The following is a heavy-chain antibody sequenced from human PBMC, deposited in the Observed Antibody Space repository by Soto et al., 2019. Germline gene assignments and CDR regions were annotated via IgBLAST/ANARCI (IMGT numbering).Heavy chain of an antibody. D-gene: IGHD4-17*01. Sequence: QVQLVQSGAEVKKPGASVKVSCKASGYTFTSYGISWVRQAPGQGLEWMGWISAYNGNTNYAQKLQGRVTMTTDTSTSTADMELRSLRSDDTAVYYCARDLEDYGDYGGGFDYWGQGTLVTVSS. CDR3: ARDLEDYGDYGGGFDY. CDR2: ISAYNGNT. CDR1: GYTFTSYG. J-gene: IGHJ4*02. V-gene: IGHV1-18*01.